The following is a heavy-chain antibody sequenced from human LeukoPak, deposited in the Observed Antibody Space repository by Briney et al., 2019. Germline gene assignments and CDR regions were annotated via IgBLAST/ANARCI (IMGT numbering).Heavy chain of an antibody. Sequence: SETLSLTCTVSGGSISSGGYYWSWIRQHPGKGLEWIGYIYYSGSTYYNPSLKSRVTISVDTSKNQFSLKLSSVTAADTAVYYFARDVRNYDSSGYYSTFDYWGQGTLVTVSS. V-gene: IGHV4-31*03. CDR2: IYYSGST. CDR1: GGSISSGGYY. CDR3: ARDVRNYDSSGYYSTFDY. J-gene: IGHJ4*02. D-gene: IGHD3-22*01.